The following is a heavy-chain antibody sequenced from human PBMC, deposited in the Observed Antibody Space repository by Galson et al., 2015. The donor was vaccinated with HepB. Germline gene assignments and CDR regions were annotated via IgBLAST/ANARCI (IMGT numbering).Heavy chain of an antibody. V-gene: IGHV3-7*01. CDR1: GSTFSSHW. J-gene: IGHJ4*02. D-gene: IGHD1-14*01. CDR2: IKQDGSGK. CDR3: AEITSD. Sequence: SLRLSCAASGSTFSSHWMNWVRQAPGKGLEWVANIKQDGSGKYYADSVKGRFTISRDNAKNSLYLQMNSLRAEDTAVYYCAEITSDWGPGTLVTVSS.